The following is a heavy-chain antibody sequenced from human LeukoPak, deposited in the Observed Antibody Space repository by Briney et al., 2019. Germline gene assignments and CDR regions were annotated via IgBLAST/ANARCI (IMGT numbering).Heavy chain of an antibody. D-gene: IGHD2-2*01. CDR2: IWYDGSNK. CDR3: ARDQCSSTSCYSLDY. Sequence: GGSLRLSCAASGFTFSSYGMHWVRQAPGKGLEWGAVIWYDGSNKYYADSVKGRFTISRDNSKNTLYLQMNSLRAEDTAVYYCARDQCSSTSCYSLDYWGQGTLVTVSS. J-gene: IGHJ4*02. V-gene: IGHV3-33*01. CDR1: GFTFSSYG.